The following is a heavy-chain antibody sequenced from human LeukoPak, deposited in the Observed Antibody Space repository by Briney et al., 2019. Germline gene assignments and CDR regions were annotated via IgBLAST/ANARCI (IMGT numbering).Heavy chain of an antibody. CDR3: ARVGNWNYALVNYYFDY. J-gene: IGHJ4*02. CDR1: GATISSYY. V-gene: IGHV4-59*01. Sequence: SETLSLTCTVSGATISSYYWIWMRQPPGKGLEWIGYIHYSGNTNYNPSLKSRVTISVDTSKNQFSLKLTSVTAADTAVYYCARVGNWNYALVNYYFDYWGQGTLVTVSS. D-gene: IGHD1-20*01. CDR2: IHYSGNT.